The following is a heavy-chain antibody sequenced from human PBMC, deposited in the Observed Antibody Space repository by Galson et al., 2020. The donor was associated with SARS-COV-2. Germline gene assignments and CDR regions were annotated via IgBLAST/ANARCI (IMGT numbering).Heavy chain of an antibody. Sequence: GGSLRLSCAASGFTFSSYEMNWVRQAPGKGLEWVSYISSSGSTIYYADSVKGRFTISRDNAKNSLYLQMNSLRAEDTAVYYCARESDTAMVDGMDVWGQGTTVTVSS. D-gene: IGHD5-18*01. V-gene: IGHV3-48*03. CDR2: ISSSGSTI. J-gene: IGHJ6*02. CDR1: GFTFSSYE. CDR3: ARESDTAMVDGMDV.